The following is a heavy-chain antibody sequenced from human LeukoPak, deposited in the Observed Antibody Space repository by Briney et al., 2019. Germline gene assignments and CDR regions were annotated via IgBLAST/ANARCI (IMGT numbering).Heavy chain of an antibody. D-gene: IGHD4-17*01. J-gene: IGHJ6*02. CDR3: ARGKLDADFAWRWATCGMDV. CDR1: GFTFSSYA. Sequence: GRSLRLSCAASGFTFSSYAVHWVRQAPGKGLEWVAVISFDGSDIYYTDSAQGRFTISRDNSKFTVYLQMSSLREGDTAIYYCARGKLDADFAWRWATCGMDVWGQGTTAIVSS. CDR2: ISFDGSDI. V-gene: IGHV3-30-3*01.